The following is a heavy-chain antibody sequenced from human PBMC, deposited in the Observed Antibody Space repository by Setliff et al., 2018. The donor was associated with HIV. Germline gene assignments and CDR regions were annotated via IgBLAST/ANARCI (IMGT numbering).Heavy chain of an antibody. CDR1: GYSISSGYY. Sequence: SETLSLTCAVSGYSISSGYYWGWIRQPPGKGLEWIGYIYYSGSTNYNPSLKSRVTISVDTSKNQFSLTLSSVTAVDTAVYYCARFCRGGSCPDYWGQGTLVTVSS. CDR2: IYYSGST. J-gene: IGHJ4*02. CDR3: ARFCRGGSCPDY. D-gene: IGHD2-15*01. V-gene: IGHV4-38-2*01.